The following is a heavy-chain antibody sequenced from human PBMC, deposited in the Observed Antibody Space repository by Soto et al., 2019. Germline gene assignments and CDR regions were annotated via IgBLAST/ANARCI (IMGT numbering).Heavy chain of an antibody. V-gene: IGHV3-23*01. CDR3: AKGEIAAAVYYYGMDV. J-gene: IGHJ6*02. Sequence: HPGGSLRLSCAASGFTFSSYAMSWVRQAPGKGLEWVSAISGSGGSTYYADSVKGRFTISRDNSKNTLYLQMNSLRAEDTAVYYCAKGEIAAAVYYYGMDVWGQGTTVTVSS. CDR1: GFTFSSYA. CDR2: ISGSGGST. D-gene: IGHD6-13*01.